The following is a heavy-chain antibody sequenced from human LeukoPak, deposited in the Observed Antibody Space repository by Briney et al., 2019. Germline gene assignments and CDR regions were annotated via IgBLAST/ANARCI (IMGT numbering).Heavy chain of an antibody. CDR2: INNSGSTI. V-gene: IGHV3-48*03. J-gene: IGHJ4*02. D-gene: IGHD3-9*01. Sequence: GGFLRLSCAASGFTFSSYELNWIRQAPGKGLEWVAYINNSGSTIYNPAFVRRSFTTSRHNDKHSLYLQISGMRAEDTAVYYCARPSHYDILSDYRYYFDYWGQGTLVTVS. CDR3: ARPSHYDILSDYRYYFDY. CDR1: GFTFSSYE.